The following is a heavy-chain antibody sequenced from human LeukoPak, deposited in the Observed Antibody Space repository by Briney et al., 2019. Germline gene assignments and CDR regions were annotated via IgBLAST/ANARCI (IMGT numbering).Heavy chain of an antibody. CDR2: IIPILGIS. CDR1: VGTFSSYA. J-gene: IGHJ6*02. V-gene: IGHV1-69*04. CDR3: ARDVLGSSWLYCDYHYYGMDV. Sequence: GASVTVSCKASVGTFSSYAISWVRQAPRQPLEWMGRIIPILGISNYAQMFKGRVTITADKSTSTAYMGLSSLRSEDTAVYYCARDVLGSSWLYCDYHYYGMDVWGQGTTVTVSS. D-gene: IGHD6-13*01.